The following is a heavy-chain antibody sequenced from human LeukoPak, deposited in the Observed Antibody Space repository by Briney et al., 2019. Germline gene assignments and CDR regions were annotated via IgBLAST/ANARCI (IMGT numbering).Heavy chain of an antibody. D-gene: IGHD2-2*01. J-gene: IGHJ5*02. Sequence: SETLSLTCAVYGGSFSGCYWSWIRQPPGKGLEWIGEINHSGSTNYNPALKGRGTISVDTSKNQFSLKLSSVTAADTAVYYCARGRVVPAAIGRGGRRWFDPWGQGTLVTVST. CDR3: ARGRVVPAAIGRGGRRWFDP. V-gene: IGHV4-34*01. CDR2: INHSGST. CDR1: GGSFSGCY.